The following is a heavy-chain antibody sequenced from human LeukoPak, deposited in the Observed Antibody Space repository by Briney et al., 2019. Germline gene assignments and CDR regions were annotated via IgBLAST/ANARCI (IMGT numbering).Heavy chain of an antibody. CDR2: IYYIGST. CDR1: GGSISNYQ. CDR3: ARAHFPPTERGGGCFDP. J-gene: IGHJ5*02. D-gene: IGHD2/OR15-2a*01. Sequence: PSETLSLTCTVSGGSISNYQWSWVRQPPGKGLEWIGHIYYIGSTDYNPSLKSRVTISVDTSRNQVSLKLSSVTAADTTRCYCARAHFPPTERGGGCFDPWGQGTLVTVSS. V-gene: IGHV4-59*01.